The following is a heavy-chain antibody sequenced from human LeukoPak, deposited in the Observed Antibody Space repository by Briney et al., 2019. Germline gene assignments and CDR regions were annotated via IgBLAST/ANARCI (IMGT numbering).Heavy chain of an antibody. CDR2: IYYSGST. V-gene: IGHV4-39*02. CDR1: GGSISSSSYY. D-gene: IGHD4-17*01. CDR3: AREDDYGAAGYFDL. J-gene: IGHJ2*01. Sequence: SETLSLTCTVSGGSISSSSYYWGWIRQPPGKGLEWIGSIYYSGSTYYNPSLKSRVTISVDTSKNQFSLKLSSVTAADTAVYYCAREDDYGAAGYFDLWGRGTLVTVSS.